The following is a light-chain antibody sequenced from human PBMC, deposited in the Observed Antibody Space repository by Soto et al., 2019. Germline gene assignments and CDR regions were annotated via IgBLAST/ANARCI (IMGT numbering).Light chain of an antibody. CDR2: KAS. Sequence: DIQMTQSPSTLSAFVGDRVTITCRASQTIDSWLAWYQQRPGKPPNLLIYKASTLASGVPSRFSGSGSGTEFTPTINSLQPDDFATYYCQQSYSTAALTFGGGTKVDIK. V-gene: IGKV1-5*03. CDR3: QQSYSTAALT. J-gene: IGKJ4*01. CDR1: QTIDSW.